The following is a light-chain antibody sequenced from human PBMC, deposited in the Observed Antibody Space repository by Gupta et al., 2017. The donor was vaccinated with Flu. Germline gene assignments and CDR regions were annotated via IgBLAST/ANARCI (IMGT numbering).Light chain of an antibody. V-gene: IGKV3-20*01. CDR3: QQYDRSLSVYT. CDR1: QSFSSS. CDR2: GAS. Sequence: LSLSPGEGATLSCRASQSFSSSLAWYQKKPRQAPRLLIYGASSRATGIPDRFSGSGSETDFTLTISRLDPEDVAMYYCQQYDRSLSVYTFGQGTKLEIK. J-gene: IGKJ2*01.